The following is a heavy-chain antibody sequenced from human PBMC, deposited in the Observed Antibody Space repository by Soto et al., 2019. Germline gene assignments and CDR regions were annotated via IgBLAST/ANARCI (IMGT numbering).Heavy chain of an antibody. V-gene: IGHV3-30*04. D-gene: IGHD3-16*01. CDR3: AREGRDYEDLYYYYGMDV. CDR2: ISNDGMNT. J-gene: IGHJ6*02. CDR1: GFTFSSYA. Sequence: PGGSLRLSCVASGFTFSSYALHWVRQAPGKGLEWVALISNDGMNTFYADSVKGRMTVSRDKAEKTMYLQMNSLTAEDTAVYYCAREGRDYEDLYYYYGMDVWGQGTTVTVSS.